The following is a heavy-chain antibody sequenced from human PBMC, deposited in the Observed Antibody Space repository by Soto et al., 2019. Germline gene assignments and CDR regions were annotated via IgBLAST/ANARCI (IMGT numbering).Heavy chain of an antibody. Sequence: SETLSLTCAVYGGSLSSYYWDCIRQAPGKGLEWMGEINHSGITQYNPSLKSRVTISVDKSKNQFSLKLSSVTAADTAVYYCARVSDYGDIFDYWGQGTLVTVSS. CDR1: GGSLSSYY. CDR3: ARVSDYGDIFDY. CDR2: INHSGIT. J-gene: IGHJ4*02. V-gene: IGHV4-34*01. D-gene: IGHD4-17*01.